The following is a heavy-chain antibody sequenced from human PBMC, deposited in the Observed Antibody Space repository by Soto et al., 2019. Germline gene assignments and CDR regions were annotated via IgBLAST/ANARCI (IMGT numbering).Heavy chain of an antibody. CDR1: GGSFTSNNW. Sequence: SDTLSLTCAVSGGSFTSNNWCTWVRQPPGRGLEWIGEIYRTGSTNYNPYLKSRVTISLDKSENQFSLKVTSLTAADTAVYYCASRDPGTSVDYWGQGTLVT. CDR3: ASRDPGTSVDY. D-gene: IGHD1-7*01. J-gene: IGHJ4*02. CDR2: IYRTGST. V-gene: IGHV4-4*02.